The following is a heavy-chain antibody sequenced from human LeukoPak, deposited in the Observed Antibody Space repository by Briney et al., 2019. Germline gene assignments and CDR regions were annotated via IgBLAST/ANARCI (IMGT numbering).Heavy chain of an antibody. Sequence: ASVEVSCKASGYTFTSYGISWVRQAPGQGLEWMGWISAYNGNTNYAQKLQGRVTMTTDTSTSTAYMELRSLRSDDTAVYYCARDTYYYDSSGYPVDYWGQGTLVTVSS. J-gene: IGHJ4*02. CDR1: GYTFTSYG. CDR2: ISAYNGNT. CDR3: ARDTYYYDSSGYPVDY. D-gene: IGHD3-22*01. V-gene: IGHV1-18*01.